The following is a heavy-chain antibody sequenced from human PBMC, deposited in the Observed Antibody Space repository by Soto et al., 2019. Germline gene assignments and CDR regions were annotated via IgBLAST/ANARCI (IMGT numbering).Heavy chain of an antibody. D-gene: IGHD3-9*01. J-gene: IGHJ4*02. Sequence: PGGSLRLSCAASGFTFSSYWMSWVRQAPGKGLEWVANIKQDGSEKYYVDSVKGRFTISRDNAKNSLYLQMNSLRADDTAVYYCARDQDDILTGYSDWGQGTLVTVSS. CDR1: GFTFSSYW. CDR3: ARDQDDILTGYSD. CDR2: IKQDGSEK. V-gene: IGHV3-7*03.